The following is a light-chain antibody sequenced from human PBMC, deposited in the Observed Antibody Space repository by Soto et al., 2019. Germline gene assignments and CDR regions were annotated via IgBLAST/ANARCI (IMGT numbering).Light chain of an antibody. J-gene: IGKJ4*01. CDR1: QSISSW. CDR3: QQYKSYPLT. CDR2: KAS. V-gene: IGKV1-5*03. Sequence: DIQMTQSPSTLSASVGDRVTITCRASQSISSWLAWYQQKPGKAPKLLIYKASSLESGFPSRFSGSGFGTEFTLTISSLQPDDFATYFCQQYKSYPLTSGGGTKVEIK.